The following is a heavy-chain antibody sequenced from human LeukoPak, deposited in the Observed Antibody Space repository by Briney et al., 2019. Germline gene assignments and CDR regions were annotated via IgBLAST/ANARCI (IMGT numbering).Heavy chain of an antibody. J-gene: IGHJ4*02. D-gene: IGHD6-6*01. V-gene: IGHV3-23*03. CDR1: GFTFSSYS. Sequence: GGSLKLSCAASGFTFSSYSMNWVRQAPGKGLEWVSVTYSNGRTYYADSVKGRVTISRDYSKNTLYLQMNSLRAEDTAVYYCAKDGMYSSSSSYYFDYWGQGTLVTVSS. CDR3: AKDGMYSSSSSYYFDY. CDR2: TYSNGRT.